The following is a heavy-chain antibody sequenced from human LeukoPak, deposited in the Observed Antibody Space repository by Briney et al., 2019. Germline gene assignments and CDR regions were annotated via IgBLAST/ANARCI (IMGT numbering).Heavy chain of an antibody. V-gene: IGHV1-2*02. Sequence: ASVKVSCKASGYTFTSYYMHWVRQAPGQGLEWMGWINPNSGGTNYAQKFQGRVTMTRDTSISTAYMELSRLRSDDTAVYYCARDLRSYYYDSSGQDDAFDIWGQGTMVTVSS. D-gene: IGHD3-22*01. J-gene: IGHJ3*02. CDR2: INPNSGGT. CDR1: GYTFTSYY. CDR3: ARDLRSYYYDSSGQDDAFDI.